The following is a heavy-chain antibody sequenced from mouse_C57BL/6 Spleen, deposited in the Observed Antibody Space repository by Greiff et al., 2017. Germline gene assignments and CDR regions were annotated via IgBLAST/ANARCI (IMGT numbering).Heavy chain of an antibody. CDR3: ARRNYYYGSSSYYFDY. J-gene: IGHJ2*01. CDR2: IYPRDGST. Sequence: QVQLQQSDAELVKPGASVKISCKVSGYTFTDHTIHWMKQRPEQGLEWIGYIYPRDGSTKYNEKFKGKATLTADKSSSPAYMQLNSLTSEDSAVYFWARRNYYYGSSSYYFDYWGQGTTLTVSS. D-gene: IGHD1-1*01. V-gene: IGHV1-78*01. CDR1: GYTFTDHT.